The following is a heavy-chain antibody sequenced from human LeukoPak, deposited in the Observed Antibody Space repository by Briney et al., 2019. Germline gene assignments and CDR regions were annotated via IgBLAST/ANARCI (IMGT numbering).Heavy chain of an antibody. CDR1: GDSISSSSYY. Sequence: SETLSLTCTVSGDSISSSSYYWGWIRQPPGKGLEWIGSIYYSGNTYDNPSLKSRVTISVDASKNQFSLKLSSVTAADTAVYYCARDSYPTRYYFDYWGQGTLATVSS. D-gene: IGHD3-10*01. CDR2: IYYSGNT. CDR3: ARDSYPTRYYFDY. J-gene: IGHJ4*02. V-gene: IGHV4-39*07.